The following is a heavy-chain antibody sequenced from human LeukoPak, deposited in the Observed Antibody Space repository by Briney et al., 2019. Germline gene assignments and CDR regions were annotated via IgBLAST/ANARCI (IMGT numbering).Heavy chain of an antibody. CDR2: IRSKANNYAT. CDR3: TSPYGDSSDLGLDY. J-gene: IGHJ4*02. CDR1: GFTFSGSA. V-gene: IGHV3-73*01. Sequence: PGGSLRLSCAASGFTFSGSAMHWVRQASGKGLEWVGRIRSKANNYATAYAASVKGRFTISRDDSKNTAYLQMNSLKTEDTAVYYCTSPYGDSSDLGLDYWGQGTLVTVSS. D-gene: IGHD3-22*01.